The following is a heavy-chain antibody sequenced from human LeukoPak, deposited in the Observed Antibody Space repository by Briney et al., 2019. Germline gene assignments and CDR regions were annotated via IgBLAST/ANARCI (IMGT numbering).Heavy chain of an antibody. V-gene: IGHV4-59*08. D-gene: IGHD3-22*01. Sequence: SETLSLTCTVSGGSNSSYYWSWLRQPPGKGLEGSGYIYYSGSTNYNPPLKSRVTISVDTSKNQFSLKLSSVTAADTAVYYCARHVRYYYDSSGYYWGFDYWGQGTLVRVSS. J-gene: IGHJ4*02. CDR3: ARHVRYYYDSSGYYWGFDY. CDR1: GGSNSSYY. CDR2: IYYSGST.